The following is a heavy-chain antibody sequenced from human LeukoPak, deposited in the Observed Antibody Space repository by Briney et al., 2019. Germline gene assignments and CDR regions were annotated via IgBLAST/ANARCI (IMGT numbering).Heavy chain of an antibody. CDR3: ARWVVGFDY. J-gene: IGHJ4*02. Sequence: SETLSLTCAVYGGSFSGYYWSWIRQPPGKGLEWIGEINHSGSTNYNPSLKSRVTISVDTSKNQFSLKLSSVTAADTAVYYCARWVVGFDYWGQGTLVTASS. D-gene: IGHD2-15*01. V-gene: IGHV4-34*01. CDR2: INHSGST. CDR1: GGSFSGYY.